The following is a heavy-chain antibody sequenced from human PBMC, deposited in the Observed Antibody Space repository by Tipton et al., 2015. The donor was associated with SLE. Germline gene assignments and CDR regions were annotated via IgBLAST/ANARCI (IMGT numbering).Heavy chain of an antibody. D-gene: IGHD3-10*01. CDR3: ARGLRFTMIQGIEY. CDR1: SYTYG. J-gene: IGHJ4*02. Sequence: QVQLVQSGAEVKKPGASVKVSCKTSSYTYGFTWVRQASGQGLEWMGWLSPNTGNTGSAQKFQGRVTLTRDTSTSTAYMELINLRFEDTAVYYCARGLRFTMIQGIEYWGQGTLVSVSS. V-gene: IGHV1-8*01. CDR2: LSPNTGNT.